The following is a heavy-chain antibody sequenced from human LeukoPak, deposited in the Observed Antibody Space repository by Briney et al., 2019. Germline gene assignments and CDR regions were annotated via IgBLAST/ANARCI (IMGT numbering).Heavy chain of an antibody. CDR3: ARPSITMVRGVQTSFDY. Sequence: SETLSLTCTVSGYSISSGYYWGWIRQPPGKGLEWTGSIDHSGSTNYNPSLKSRVTISVDTSKNQFSLKLSSVTAADTAVYYCARPSITMVRGVQTSFDYWGQGTLVTVSS. CDR1: GYSISSGYY. D-gene: IGHD3-10*01. J-gene: IGHJ4*02. CDR2: IDHSGST. V-gene: IGHV4-38-2*02.